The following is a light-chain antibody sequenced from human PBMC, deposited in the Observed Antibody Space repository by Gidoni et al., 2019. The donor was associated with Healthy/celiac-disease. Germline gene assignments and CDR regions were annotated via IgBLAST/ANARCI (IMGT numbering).Light chain of an antibody. J-gene: IGKJ5*01. CDR1: QDISNY. V-gene: IGKV1-33*01. CDR2: DAS. Sequence: DIQITQSPSSLSASVGDRVTITRQPNQDISNYVNWYQQKPGKAPKLLIYDASNLETGGPSRFSGRGSGTDFTFTSSSLQPEDIATYYWQQYDNRPTFGQGTRLEIK. CDR3: QQYDNRPT.